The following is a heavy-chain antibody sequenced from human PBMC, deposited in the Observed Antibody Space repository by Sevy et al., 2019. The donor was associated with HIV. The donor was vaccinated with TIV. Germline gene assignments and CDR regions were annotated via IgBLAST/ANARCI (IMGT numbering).Heavy chain of an antibody. CDR1: GYTFTSYG. Sequence: ASVKVSCKASGYTFTSYGISWVRRAPGQGLEWMGWISAYNGNTNYAQKLQGRVTMTTDTSTSTAYMELRSLRSDDTAVYYCARDSVTGTTVIPYYYYMDVWGKGTTVTVSS. V-gene: IGHV1-18*01. J-gene: IGHJ6*03. D-gene: IGHD1-7*01. CDR3: ARDSVTGTTVIPYYYYMDV. CDR2: ISAYNGNT.